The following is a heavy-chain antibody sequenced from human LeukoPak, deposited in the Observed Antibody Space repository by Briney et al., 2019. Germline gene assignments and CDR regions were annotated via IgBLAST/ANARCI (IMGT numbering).Heavy chain of an antibody. CDR2: INPNSGGT. V-gene: IGHV1-2*02. J-gene: IGHJ5*02. D-gene: IGHD6-25*01. CDR1: GYTFTGYY. Sequence: ASVKVSCKASGYTFTGYYMHWVRQAPGQGLEWMGWINPNSGGTNYAQKFQGRVTMTRDTSISTAYMELRSLRSDDTAVYYCARDQKFGIAAVDSWFDPWGQGTLVTVSS. CDR3: ARDQKFGIAAVDSWFDP.